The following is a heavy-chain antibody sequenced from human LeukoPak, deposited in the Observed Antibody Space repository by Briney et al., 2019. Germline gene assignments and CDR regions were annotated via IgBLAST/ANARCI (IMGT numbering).Heavy chain of an antibody. Sequence: GGSLRLSCEASGFTFSSYWMIWVRQAPGKGLEWVANIKQEGSETYYVDSVKGRFTISRDNAKNSLYLQMNSLRAEDTAVYYCARGDVLLWFGEDYWDQGTLVTVSS. CDR2: IKQEGSET. J-gene: IGHJ4*02. V-gene: IGHV3-7*04. CDR1: GFTFSSYW. D-gene: IGHD3-10*01. CDR3: ARGDVLLWFGEDY.